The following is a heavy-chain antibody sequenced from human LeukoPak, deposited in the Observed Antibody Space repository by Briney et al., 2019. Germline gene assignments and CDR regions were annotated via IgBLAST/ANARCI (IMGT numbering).Heavy chain of an antibody. CDR1: GGSINNYF. CDR3: ARDNVSPDYQIEM. CDR2: IHSSGSI. V-gene: IGHV4-59*01. D-gene: IGHD1-14*01. J-gene: IGHJ3*02. Sequence: PSETLSHTRILSGGSINNYFWNWIRQPPGKGLEWIGYIHSSGSINYNPSLKSRVTMSVDTSKNAFSLRLSSVTAADTAVYYWARDNVSPDYQIEMWGQGTMVTVSS.